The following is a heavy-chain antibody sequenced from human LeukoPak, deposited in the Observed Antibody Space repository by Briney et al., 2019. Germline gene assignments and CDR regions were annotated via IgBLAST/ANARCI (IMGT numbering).Heavy chain of an antibody. Sequence: PSQTLSLTCTVSGGSISSYYWSWIRQPPGKGLEWIGYIYYSGSTNYNPSLKSRVTISVDTSKNQFSLKLSSVTAADTAVYYCARGQVAAAGKYYFDYWGQGTLVTVSS. CDR1: GGSISSYY. D-gene: IGHD6-13*01. V-gene: IGHV4-59*01. CDR3: ARGQVAAAGKYYFDY. CDR2: IYYSGST. J-gene: IGHJ4*02.